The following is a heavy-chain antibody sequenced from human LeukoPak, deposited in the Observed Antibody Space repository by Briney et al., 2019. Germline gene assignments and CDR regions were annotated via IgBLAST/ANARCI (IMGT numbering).Heavy chain of an antibody. D-gene: IGHD1-26*01. V-gene: IGHV3-23*01. Sequence: PGGSLRLSCAASGFTFSSYAKSWVRQAPGRGLEWVSNISPGGSTNYADSVKGRFTISRDNYKNTMYLQMNSLRAEDTAVYYCAKRSGPGGPFDYWGQGILVTVSS. J-gene: IGHJ4*02. CDR2: ISPGGST. CDR3: AKRSGPGGPFDY. CDR1: GFTFSSYA.